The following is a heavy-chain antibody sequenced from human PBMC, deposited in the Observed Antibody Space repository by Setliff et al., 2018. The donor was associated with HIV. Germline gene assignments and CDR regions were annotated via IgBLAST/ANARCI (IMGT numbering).Heavy chain of an antibody. V-gene: IGHV1-18*01. Sequence: GASVKVSCKASGYSFTSYGVSWVRQAPGQGLEWMAWISPYNDNTDYARKFQGRITVTTDTSTSTVYMELRSLRSDDTAVYYCAREYRATWDFRVGFDIWGQGTTVTVSS. D-gene: IGHD3-3*01. CDR2: ISPYNDNT. J-gene: IGHJ3*02. CDR1: GYSFTSYG. CDR3: AREYRATWDFRVGFDI.